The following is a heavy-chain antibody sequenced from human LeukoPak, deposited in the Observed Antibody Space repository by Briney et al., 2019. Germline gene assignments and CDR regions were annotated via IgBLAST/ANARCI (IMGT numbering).Heavy chain of an antibody. CDR3: AKDRAYDYVWGSYRPIFDY. CDR1: GFTFSSYA. CDR2: ISGSGGST. J-gene: IGHJ4*02. D-gene: IGHD3-16*02. V-gene: IGHV3-23*01. Sequence: GGSLRLSCAASGFTFSSYAMSWVRQAPGKGLEWVSAISGSGGSTYYADSVKGRFTISRDNSKNTLYLQMNSLRAEDTAVYYCAKDRAYDYVWGSYRPIFDYWGQGTLVTVSS.